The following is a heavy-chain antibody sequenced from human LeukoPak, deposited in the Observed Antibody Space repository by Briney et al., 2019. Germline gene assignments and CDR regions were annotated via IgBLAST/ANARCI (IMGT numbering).Heavy chain of an antibody. D-gene: IGHD3-10*01. CDR3: ARDGLALLWFGELLADYYMDV. Sequence: SGGSLRLSCAASGFTFSSYWMSWVRQAPGKGLEWVANIKQDGSEKYYVDSVKGRFTISRDNAKNSLYLQMNSLRAEDTAVYYCARDGLALLWFGELLADYYMDVWGEGTTVTISS. V-gene: IGHV3-7*01. CDR1: GFTFSSYW. J-gene: IGHJ6*03. CDR2: IKQDGSEK.